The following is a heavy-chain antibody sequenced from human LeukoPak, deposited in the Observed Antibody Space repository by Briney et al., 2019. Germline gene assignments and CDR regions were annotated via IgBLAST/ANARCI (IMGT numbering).Heavy chain of an antibody. Sequence: PGGSLRLSCAASGFSVSSNYMTWVRQAPGKGLDWVSVIFSGGNTYYADSVKGRFTISRDNSKNTLYLQTNSLRAEDTAVYYCARDRGEGTDYWGQGTLVTVSS. CDR2: IFSGGNT. J-gene: IGHJ4*02. D-gene: IGHD3-16*01. CDR1: GFSVSSNY. CDR3: ARDRGEGTDY. V-gene: IGHV3-53*01.